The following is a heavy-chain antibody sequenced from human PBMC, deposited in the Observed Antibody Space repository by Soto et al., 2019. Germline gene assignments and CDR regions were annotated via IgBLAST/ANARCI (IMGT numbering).Heavy chain of an antibody. J-gene: IGHJ3*01. CDR3: ATLDTPFAFDV. CDR1: GGSISSYY. CDR2: MYYSGNT. Sequence: ASETLSLTCTVSGGSISSYYWSWLRQPPGKGLEWIAYMYYSGNTNSNPSLKSRVTMAVDTSKRQFSLKLRSVTAADTAVYYCATLDTPFAFDVWGQGAMVTVSS. V-gene: IGHV4-59*01. D-gene: IGHD5-18*01.